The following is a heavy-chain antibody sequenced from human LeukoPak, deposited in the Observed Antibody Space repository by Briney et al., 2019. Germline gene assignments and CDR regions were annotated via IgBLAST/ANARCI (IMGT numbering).Heavy chain of an antibody. CDR2: IYYTGNT. J-gene: IGHJ4*02. Sequence: SETLSLTCSVSGVSISSSNSYWGWIRQPPGTGLEWIGSIYYTGNTYYNASLKSRVTISIDTSKNQISLRLTSVTATDTAMYYCARQTGSGLFTLPGGQGTLVTVSS. CDR3: ARQTGSGLFTLP. D-gene: IGHD3/OR15-3a*01. CDR1: GVSISSSNSY. V-gene: IGHV4-39*01.